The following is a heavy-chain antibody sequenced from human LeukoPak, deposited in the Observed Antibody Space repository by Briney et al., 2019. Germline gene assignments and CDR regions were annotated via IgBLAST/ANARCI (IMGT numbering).Heavy chain of an antibody. Sequence: PGGSVRLSCAASGFSVSSNYISWVRQAPGKGLEWVSIIYSDGSTFHADSVKGRFTISRDNSKNHLDLQMNSLQSDDSAVYLCARDRHRYLGNKGDGDAFDIWGQGRMVTVTS. V-gene: IGHV3-53*01. CDR2: IYSDGST. J-gene: IGHJ3*02. D-gene: IGHD3-9*01. CDR3: ARDRHRYLGNKGDGDAFDI. CDR1: GFSVSSNY.